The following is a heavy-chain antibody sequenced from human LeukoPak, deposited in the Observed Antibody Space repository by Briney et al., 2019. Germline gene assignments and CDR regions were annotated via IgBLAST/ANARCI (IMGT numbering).Heavy chain of an antibody. CDR1: GGTFSSYA. Sequence: SVKVSCKASGGTFSSYAISWVRQAPGQGLEWMGGIIPIFGTANYAQKFQGRVTITADESTSTAYMELSSLRSEDTAVYYCAREVHCGGDCYQSLAFDYWGQGALVTVSS. V-gene: IGHV1-69*13. CDR2: IIPIFGTA. D-gene: IGHD2-21*01. J-gene: IGHJ4*02. CDR3: AREVHCGGDCYQSLAFDY.